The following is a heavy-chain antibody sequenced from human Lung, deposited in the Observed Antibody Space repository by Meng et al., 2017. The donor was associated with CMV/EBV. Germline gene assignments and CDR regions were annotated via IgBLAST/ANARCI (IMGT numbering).Heavy chain of an antibody. Sequence: GESLKISCAASGFTFSSYWMSWVRQAPGKGLEWVANIKQDGSEIYFVDSVKGRFTISRDNAKNSLYLQMNSLRAEDTAVYYCARGEWQQLVEYCFDYWGQGTLVTVSS. CDR1: GFTFSSYW. V-gene: IGHV3-7*01. CDR3: ARGEWQQLVEYCFDY. J-gene: IGHJ4*02. CDR2: IKQDGSEI. D-gene: IGHD6-13*01.